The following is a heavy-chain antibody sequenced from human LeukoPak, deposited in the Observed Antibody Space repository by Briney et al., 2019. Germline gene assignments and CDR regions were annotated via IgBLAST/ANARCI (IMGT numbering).Heavy chain of an antibody. CDR1: GFTFSSYA. CDR3: AKGSYCDY. J-gene: IGHJ4*02. V-gene: IGHV3-23*01. Sequence: GGSLRFSCAVSGFTFSSYAMSWVRQAPGKGLEWVSGISGSGGTTYYAESVKGRFTISRDNSKNTLYLQMNSLRAEDTAVYYCAKGSYCDYWGQGTLVTVSS. CDR2: ISGSGGTT.